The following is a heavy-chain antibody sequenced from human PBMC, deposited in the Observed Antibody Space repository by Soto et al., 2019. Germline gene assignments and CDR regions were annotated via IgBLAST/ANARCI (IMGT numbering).Heavy chain of an antibody. D-gene: IGHD3-3*01. Sequence: LSLTCAASGFTFSSYSMNWVRQAPGKGLEWVSSISSSSSYIYYADSVKGRFTISRDNAKNSLYLQMNSLRAEDTAVYYCARYRGFWSLGRSDNWFDPWGQGTLVTVSS. CDR1: GFTFSSYS. J-gene: IGHJ5*02. CDR3: ARYRGFWSLGRSDNWFDP. V-gene: IGHV3-21*01. CDR2: ISSSSSYI.